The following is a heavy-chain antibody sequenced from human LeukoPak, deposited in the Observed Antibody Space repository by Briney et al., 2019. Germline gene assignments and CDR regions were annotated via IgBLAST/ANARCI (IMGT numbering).Heavy chain of an antibody. CDR1: GFTVSSNY. Sequence: GGSLRLSCAASGFTVSSNYMSWVRQAPGKGLEWVSVTYTSGYTYYADSVKDRFTISTDNSKNTLYLQMNSLRVEDTAIYYCARDHCSGGTCYSGGYWGQGTLVTVSS. D-gene: IGHD2-15*01. J-gene: IGHJ4*02. CDR3: ARDHCSGGTCYSGGY. V-gene: IGHV3-66*01. CDR2: TYTSGYT.